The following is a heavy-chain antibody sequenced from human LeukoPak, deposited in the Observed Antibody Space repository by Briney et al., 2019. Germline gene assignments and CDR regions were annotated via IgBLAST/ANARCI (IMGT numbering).Heavy chain of an antibody. Sequence: GGSLRLSCAASGFTFTSYAMSWVRQAPGKGLEWVSAISGSGGSTNYADSVRGRLTISRDNSKNTLYLQMNSLRAEDTAVYYCAKKGSRLGYYGSGSYLMMDYWGQGTLVTVSS. D-gene: IGHD3-10*01. CDR1: GFTFTSYA. J-gene: IGHJ4*02. CDR2: ISGSGGST. V-gene: IGHV3-23*01. CDR3: AKKGSRLGYYGSGSYLMMDY.